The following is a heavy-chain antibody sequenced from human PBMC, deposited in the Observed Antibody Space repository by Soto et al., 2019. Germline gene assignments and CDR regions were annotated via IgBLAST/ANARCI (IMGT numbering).Heavy chain of an antibody. J-gene: IGHJ4*02. V-gene: IGHV3-48*01. CDR1: GFTFSTSA. CDR2: ISSGGSTI. Sequence: EVQVVESGGGLVQPGGSLRLSCAASGFTFSTSAMNWVRQAPGKGLEWVSYISSGGSTIYYADSVKGRFTISRDNAKNSLYLKMNTRSGEDTAVYYCARGGSSWSVDYWGQGTLVTVSS. D-gene: IGHD6-13*01. CDR3: ARGGSSWSVDY.